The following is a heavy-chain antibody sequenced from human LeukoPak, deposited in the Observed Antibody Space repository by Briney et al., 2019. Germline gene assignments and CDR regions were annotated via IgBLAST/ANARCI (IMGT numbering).Heavy chain of an antibody. CDR1: GYTFTGYY. V-gene: IGHV1-2*02. J-gene: IGHJ4*02. CDR2: INPNSGGT. Sequence: GASVKVPCKASGYTFTGYYMHWVRQAPGQGLEWMGWINPNSGGTNYAQKFQGRVTMTRDTSISTAYMELSRLRSDDTAVYYCARGVTNYDFWSGPKIDFDYWGQGTLVTVSS. D-gene: IGHD3-3*01. CDR3: ARGVTNYDFWSGPKIDFDY.